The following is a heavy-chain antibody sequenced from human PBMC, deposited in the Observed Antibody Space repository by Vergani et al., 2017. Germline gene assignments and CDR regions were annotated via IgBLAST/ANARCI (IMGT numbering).Heavy chain of an antibody. D-gene: IGHD2-2*01. J-gene: IGHJ3*02. Sequence: EVQLVQSGAEVKKPGESLNISCKGSGYSFTSYWIGWVRQSPGKGLEWMGIIYPGDSDTRYSPSFQGQVTISADKSISTAYLQWSSLKASDTAMYYCARRVVPAATGGAFDIWGQGTMVTVSS. V-gene: IGHV5-51*03. CDR1: GYSFTSYW. CDR2: IYPGDSDT. CDR3: ARRVVPAATGGAFDI.